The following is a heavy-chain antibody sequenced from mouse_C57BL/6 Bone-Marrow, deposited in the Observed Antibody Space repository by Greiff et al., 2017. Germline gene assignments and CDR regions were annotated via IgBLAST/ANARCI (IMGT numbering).Heavy chain of an antibody. V-gene: IGHV14-2*01. CDR2: LDPEDGET. D-gene: IGHD1-1*01. Sequence: EVQLQESGAELVKPGASVKLSCTASGFNIKDYYMHWVKQRTEQGLEWIGRLDPEDGETKYAPKFKGKATITADTSANPAYLQLSSLTSEDTAVYYCARSPTVAPYYFDNGGQGTTLTVSS. CDR1: GFNIKDYY. CDR3: ARSPTVAPYYFDN. J-gene: IGHJ2*01.